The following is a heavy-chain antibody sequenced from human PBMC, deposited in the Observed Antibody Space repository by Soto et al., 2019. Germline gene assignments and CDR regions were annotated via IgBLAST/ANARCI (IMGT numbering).Heavy chain of an antibody. D-gene: IGHD6-6*01. CDR2: ISSSGSTI. V-gene: IGHV3-48*03. Sequence: QTGGSLRLSCAASGFTFSSYEMNWVRQAPGKRLEWVSYISSSGSTIYYADSVKGRFTISRDNAKNSLYLQMNSLRAEDTAVYYCARGIAARRYYYYYGMDVWGQGTTVTVSS. CDR3: ARGIAARRYYYYYGMDV. J-gene: IGHJ6*02. CDR1: GFTFSSYE.